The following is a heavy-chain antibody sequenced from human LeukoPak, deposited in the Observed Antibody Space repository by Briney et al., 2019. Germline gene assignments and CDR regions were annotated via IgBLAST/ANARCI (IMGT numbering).Heavy chain of an antibody. CDR1: GFTFSSFT. CDR3: AKDKGAMVRGVWDY. CDR2: ISSSSNSI. D-gene: IGHD3-10*01. V-gene: IGHV3-21*04. J-gene: IGHJ4*02. Sequence: GGSLRLSCAASGFTFSSFTMNWVRQAPGKGLEWVSFISSSSNSIYYADSVKGRFTISRDNAKNSLYLQMNSLRAEDTALYYCAKDKGAMVRGVWDYWGQGTLVTASS.